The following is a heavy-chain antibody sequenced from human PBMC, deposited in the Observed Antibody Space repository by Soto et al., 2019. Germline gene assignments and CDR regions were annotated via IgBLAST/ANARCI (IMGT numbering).Heavy chain of an antibody. D-gene: IGHD4-17*01. J-gene: IGHJ6*02. CDR2: IHPGDSDT. CDR1: GFSFSKYT. V-gene: IGHV5-51*01. CDR3: TLAYGVSYYYYNGMVV. Sequence: EMQLVQSGAEVKKSGESLKISCEGSGFSFSKYTVGWVRQIPGKGLEWMGIIHPGDSDTRYSPSFQGQVTISADKSISTDYLQWSSLKASDTAMYYCTLAYGVSYYYYNGMVVLGQGTTVTVSS.